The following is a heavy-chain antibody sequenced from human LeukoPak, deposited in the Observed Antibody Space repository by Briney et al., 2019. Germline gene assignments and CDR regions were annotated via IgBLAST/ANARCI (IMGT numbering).Heavy chain of an antibody. V-gene: IGHV1-2*02. CDR2: INPKSGGT. CDR1: GYTFTGYY. J-gene: IGHJ3*02. D-gene: IGHD4-17*01. CDR3: ARVFDFGDNGDDAFDT. Sequence: VASVKVSCKASGYTFTGYYMHWVRQAPGQGLEWMGWINPKSGGTNYAQKVQGRLTMTLDTSTTTAYMELSGLRSDDTAVYYCARVFDFGDNGDDAFDTWGQGTLVTVSS.